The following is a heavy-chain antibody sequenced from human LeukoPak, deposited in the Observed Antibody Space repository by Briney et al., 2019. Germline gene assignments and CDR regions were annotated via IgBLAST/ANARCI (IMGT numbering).Heavy chain of an antibody. V-gene: IGHV1-2*02. Sequence: ASVTVSFKSSGYTFTVYYMHWVRQAPGQGLEWMGWINPNSGGTNYAQKFQGRVTMTRDTSISTAYMELSRLRSDDTAVYYCARLYDYSDYWGQGTLVTVSS. J-gene: IGHJ4*02. CDR1: GYTFTVYY. CDR3: ARLYDYSDY. CDR2: INPNSGGT. D-gene: IGHD5-12*01.